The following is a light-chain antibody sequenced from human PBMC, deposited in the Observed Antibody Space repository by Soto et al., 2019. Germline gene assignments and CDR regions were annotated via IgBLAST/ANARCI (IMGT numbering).Light chain of an antibody. Sequence: EIVLTQSPATLSLSPGERATLSCRASQTVGSYLAWYQQKPGQAPRLLIYDTSNRATGIPVRFSGSGSGTDFTLTISSLEPEDVAVYYCQQRSNGPLFTFGPGTKVDIK. J-gene: IGKJ3*01. CDR2: DTS. CDR1: QTVGSY. V-gene: IGKV3-11*01. CDR3: QQRSNGPLFT.